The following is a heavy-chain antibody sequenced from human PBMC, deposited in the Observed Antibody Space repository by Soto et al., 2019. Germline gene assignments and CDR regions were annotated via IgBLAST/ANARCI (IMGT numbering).Heavy chain of an antibody. J-gene: IGHJ6*02. Sequence: QVQLVQSGAEVKKPGASVKVSCKASGYTFTSYGISWVRQAPGQGLEWMGWISAYNGNTNYAQKLQGRVTMTTDTSTSTAYMELRSLRSDDTAVYYCAGGIAAANYYYYYGMDVWGQGTTVTVSS. V-gene: IGHV1-18*04. D-gene: IGHD6-13*01. CDR2: ISAYNGNT. CDR3: AGGIAAANYYYYYGMDV. CDR1: GYTFTSYG.